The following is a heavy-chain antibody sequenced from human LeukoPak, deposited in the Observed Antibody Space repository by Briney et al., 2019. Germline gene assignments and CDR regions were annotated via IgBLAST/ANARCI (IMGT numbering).Heavy chain of an antibody. V-gene: IGHV1-24*01. D-gene: IGHD6-19*01. CDR3: ARSLVAGPDY. CDR1: GYTLTEIS. Sequence: ASVKVSFKVSGYTLTEISMHWVRQAPGKGLEWMGGFEPEDGETIYAQKFQGRVTMTDDTSTDTAYTELRSLRSDDTAVYYCARSLVAGPDYWGQGTLVTVSS. CDR2: FEPEDGET. J-gene: IGHJ4*02.